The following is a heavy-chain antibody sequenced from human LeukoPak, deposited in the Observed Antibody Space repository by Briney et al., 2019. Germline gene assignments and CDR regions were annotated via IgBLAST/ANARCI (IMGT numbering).Heavy chain of an antibody. Sequence: GGSLRLSCAASGFIFDDYAMHWVRQAPGKGLQWVSLISGDGGRTYYADSVKGRFTISRDNTKNSLYLQMNSLRAEDSALYYCAKDSGGGITIFGVITASYMDVWGKGTTVTVSS. CDR2: ISGDGGRT. CDR3: AKDSGGGITIFGVITASYMDV. J-gene: IGHJ6*03. D-gene: IGHD3-3*01. CDR1: GFIFDDYA. V-gene: IGHV3-43D*03.